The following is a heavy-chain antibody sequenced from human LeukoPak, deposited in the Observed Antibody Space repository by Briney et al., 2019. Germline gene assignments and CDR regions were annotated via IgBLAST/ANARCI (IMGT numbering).Heavy chain of an antibody. CDR2: ISSSSSSYK. CDR3: ARGPNSNWSGLDF. D-gene: IGHD6-6*01. V-gene: IGHV3-21*01. CDR1: GFTFSTYN. Sequence: GGSLRLSCVASGFTFSTYNMHWVRQAPGKGLEWVSTISSSSSSYKYYADSVKGRFTVSRDNAKNTLYLQVNNLRAEDTAVYYCARGPNSNWSGLDFWGQGTLLTVSS. J-gene: IGHJ4*02.